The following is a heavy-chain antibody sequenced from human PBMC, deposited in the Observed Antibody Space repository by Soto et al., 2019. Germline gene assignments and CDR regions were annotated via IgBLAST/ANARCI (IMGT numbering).Heavy chain of an antibody. Sequence: HPGGSLRLSCAASGFTFSDYAMSWVRQAPGKGLEWVSDISDSGGSTHYADSVKGRFTFARDNFKNILYLQMKSLRAEVTAGYYWSRRCSFTGSTYCFDSWGQGTQVTVSS. D-gene: IGHD1-1*01. CDR1: GFTFSDYA. CDR3: SRRCSFTGSTYCFDS. CDR2: ISDSGGST. J-gene: IGHJ4*02. V-gene: IGHV3-23*01.